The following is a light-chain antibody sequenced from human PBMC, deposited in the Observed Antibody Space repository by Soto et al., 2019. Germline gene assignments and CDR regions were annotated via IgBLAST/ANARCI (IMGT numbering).Light chain of an antibody. V-gene: IGLV1-44*01. CDR2: NND. CDR1: SSNIGTYT. Sequence: QSVLTQPPSASGTPGQRVTISCSGSSSNIGTYTVNWYQQLPGTAPKLLIYNNDQRPSGVPDRFSGFKYGTAASLAISGLQSEDEADYYCCAYAGSGTVVFGGGTKLTVL. CDR3: CAYAGSGTVV. J-gene: IGLJ2*01.